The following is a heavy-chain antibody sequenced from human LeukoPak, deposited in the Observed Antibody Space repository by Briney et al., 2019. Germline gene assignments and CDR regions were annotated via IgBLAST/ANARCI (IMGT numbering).Heavy chain of an antibody. Sequence: PGGSLRLSCAASGFTFSTYWMNWVRQAPGEGLEWVANIKQDGSEKYYVDSVKGRFTLSRDSAKNSLYLQKNSLRAEDTAVYYCARAEWSNWYFDLWGRGTLVTVSS. J-gene: IGHJ2*01. CDR3: ARAEWSNWYFDL. D-gene: IGHD3-3*01. CDR1: GFTFSTYW. V-gene: IGHV3-7*03. CDR2: IKQDGSEK.